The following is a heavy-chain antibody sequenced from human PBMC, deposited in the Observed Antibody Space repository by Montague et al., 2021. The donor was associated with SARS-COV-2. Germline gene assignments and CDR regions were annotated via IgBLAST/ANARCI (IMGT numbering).Heavy chain of an antibody. CDR3: ARHVRSLMVRGPDFDY. V-gene: IGHV4-39*01. D-gene: IGHD3-10*01. CDR2: IYYSGTT. J-gene: IGHJ4*02. Sequence: SETLSLTCTVSGGSISSSIYYWGWIRQPPGKGLEWIGSIYYSGTTCYNPSLKSRVTISVDTSKNQFSLKLSSVTAADTAVYYCARHVRSLMVRGPDFDYWGQGTLVTVSS. CDR1: GGSISSSIYY.